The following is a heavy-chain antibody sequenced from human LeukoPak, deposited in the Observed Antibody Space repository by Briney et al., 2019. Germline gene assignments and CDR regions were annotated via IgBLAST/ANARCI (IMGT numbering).Heavy chain of an antibody. D-gene: IGHD6-13*01. Sequence: PSETLSLTCTVSGGSISSYYWSWIRQPPGKGLEWIGYIYYSGSTNYNPSLKSRVTISVDTSKNQFSLKLSSVTAADTAVYYCAREEIAAGNLDYWGQGTLVTVSS. J-gene: IGHJ4*02. CDR1: GGSISSYY. V-gene: IGHV4-59*01. CDR2: IYYSGST. CDR3: AREEIAAGNLDY.